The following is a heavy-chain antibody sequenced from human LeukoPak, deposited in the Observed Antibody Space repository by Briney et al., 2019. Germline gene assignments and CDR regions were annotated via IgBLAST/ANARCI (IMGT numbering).Heavy chain of an antibody. CDR3: ARAPVGYSYGLRHIYYMDV. CDR2: VYNRGTN. V-gene: IGHV4-34*01. D-gene: IGHD5-18*01. Sequence: SETLSLTCAVYGGSFSGCYWSWIRQAPGKGLEWIGSVYNRGTNHYNPSLKSRVTISVDTSKQEFSLILSSVTASDTALYYCARAPVGYSYGLRHIYYMDVWGKGTTVTVSS. CDR1: GGSFSGCY. J-gene: IGHJ6*03.